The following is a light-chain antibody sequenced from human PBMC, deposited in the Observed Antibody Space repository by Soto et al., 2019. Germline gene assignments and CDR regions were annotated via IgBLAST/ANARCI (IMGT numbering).Light chain of an antibody. J-gene: IGKJ1*01. CDR2: GAS. V-gene: IGKV3-20*01. CDR1: QSVSSR. Sequence: EIVMTQSPGTLSLSPGERATLSCRASQSVSSRLAWYQQKPGQAPRLLISGASSRATGIPDRFSGSGSGTDFTLTISRLEPEDFAVYHCQQYGSSPRTFGQGTKVDIK. CDR3: QQYGSSPRT.